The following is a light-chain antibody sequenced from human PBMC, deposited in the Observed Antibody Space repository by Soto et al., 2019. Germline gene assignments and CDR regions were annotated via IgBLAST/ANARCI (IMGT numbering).Light chain of an antibody. CDR2: ANT. V-gene: IGLV1-40*01. CDR1: SSNIGAGFD. J-gene: IGLJ1*01. Sequence: QSVLTQPPSVSGAPGQRVTISCTGSSSNIGAGFDVHWYQQLPGTAPRLLIYANTKRPSGVPDRFSGSRSGTSISLAITGLRAEDEADYLCQSYDSSMSGYVFGTGTKVTVL. CDR3: QSYDSSMSGYV.